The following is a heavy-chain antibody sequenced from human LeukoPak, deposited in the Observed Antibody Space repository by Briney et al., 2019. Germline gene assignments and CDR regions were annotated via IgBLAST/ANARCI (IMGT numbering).Heavy chain of an antibody. CDR3: ARGGGTTYYDFWSGYYPLDY. D-gene: IGHD3-3*01. J-gene: IGHJ4*02. CDR1: GFTVSSNY. Sequence: GGSLRLSCAASGFTVSSNYMSWVRQAPGKGLEWVSVIYSGGSTYYADSVKGRFTISRDNSKNTLYLQMNSLRAEDTAVYYCARGGGTTYYDFWSGYYPLDYWGQGTLVTVSS. V-gene: IGHV3-53*01. CDR2: IYSGGST.